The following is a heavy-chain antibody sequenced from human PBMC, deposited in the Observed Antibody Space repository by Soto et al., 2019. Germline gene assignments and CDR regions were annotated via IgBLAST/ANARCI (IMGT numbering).Heavy chain of an antibody. CDR1: GFTLSDYF. CDR3: ARDLEKTPRRYDNYYCMDV. Sequence: EVQLVESGRGLVQPGGSLRLSCAAAGFTLSDYFMRWSRQAPGKGLEGVVNIKQDGSEKYYVDSVKGRFTVSRDNAGKSMFLQMNSLRSEDTAVDYCARDLEKTPRRYDNYYCMDVWGKGTTVTVSS. D-gene: IGHD2-15*01. CDR2: IKQDGSEK. J-gene: IGHJ6*03. V-gene: IGHV3-7*01.